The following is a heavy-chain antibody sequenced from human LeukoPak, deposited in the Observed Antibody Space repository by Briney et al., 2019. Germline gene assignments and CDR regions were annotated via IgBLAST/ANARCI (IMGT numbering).Heavy chain of an antibody. J-gene: IGHJ5*02. Sequence: PSETLSLTCTVSGGSMSTHYWSWIRQSPGKGLEWIGYIYYSGSTNYNPSFESRVIISIDTSKKQFSLRLSAVTAADTAVYFCARASAAGVPNPYDLWGQGALVTVSS. D-gene: IGHD3-3*01. CDR2: IYYSGST. CDR1: GGSMSTHY. CDR3: ARASAAGVPNPYDL. V-gene: IGHV4-59*11.